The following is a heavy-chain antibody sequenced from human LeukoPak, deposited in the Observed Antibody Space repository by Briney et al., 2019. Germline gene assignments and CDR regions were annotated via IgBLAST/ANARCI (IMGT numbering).Heavy chain of an antibody. J-gene: IGHJ1*01. CDR2: IYYSGNT. D-gene: IGHD3-3*01. V-gene: IGHV4-39*01. CDR3: ARIAVVIRDRDLIAEFFQE. CDR1: GGSIRSKVHY. Sequence: SETLSLTCSVSGGSIRSKVHYWGWVRQPPGKGLEWIGTIYYSGNTYYNPSLESRLTLSVDTSNNQFSLRLTSVTAADTAVYYCARIAVVIRDRDLIAEFFQEWGQGTPVVVSS.